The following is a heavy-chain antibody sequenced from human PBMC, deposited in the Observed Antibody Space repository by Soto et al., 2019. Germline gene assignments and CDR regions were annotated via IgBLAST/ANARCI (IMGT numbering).Heavy chain of an antibody. V-gene: IGHV2-5*02. J-gene: IGHJ4*02. CDR3: AHHPYYGLGSYSFDY. CDR2: IYWDDDK. Sequence: QITLKESGPTLVRPTQTLTLTCTFSGFSLTTSGVGVGWIRQPPGKALEWLAVIYWDDDKRYSSSLKSRLTITKDPSKHQVVLTITHMDPVDTATYYCAHHPYYGLGSYSFDYWGQGTLVTVSS. D-gene: IGHD3-10*01. CDR1: GFSLTTSGVG.